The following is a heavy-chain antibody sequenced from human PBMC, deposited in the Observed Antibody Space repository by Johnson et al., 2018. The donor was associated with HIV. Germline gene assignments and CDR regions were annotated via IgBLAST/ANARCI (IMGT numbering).Heavy chain of an antibody. CDR3: ARALTTDALDI. D-gene: IGHD4-17*01. CDR2: ISYDGSNK. Sequence: MQLVESGGGVVQPGRSLRLSCAASGFTFSSYAMHWVRQAPGKGLEWVAVISYDGSNKYYADSVKGRLTISRDNSKNKLYLQMNSLRAEDTAVYYCARALTTDALDIWGQGTMVTVSS. J-gene: IGHJ3*02. CDR1: GFTFSSYA. V-gene: IGHV3-30*04.